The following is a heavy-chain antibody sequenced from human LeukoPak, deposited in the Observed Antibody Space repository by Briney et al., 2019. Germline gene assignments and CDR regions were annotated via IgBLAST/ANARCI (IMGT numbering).Heavy chain of an antibody. V-gene: IGHV4-59*11. CDR1: GDSMENHY. CDR3: ARGGVQRRTDRELDL. J-gene: IGHJ5*02. Sequence: SETLSLTCNVSGDSMENHYWSWIRQPPGKGLEWIGYKYWSGTSNYNPSLKSRVTISVDTSNNQVSLKLTSVTAADTAVYYCARGGVQRRTDRELDLWGQGTLVTVSS. D-gene: IGHD1-1*01. CDR2: KYWSGTS.